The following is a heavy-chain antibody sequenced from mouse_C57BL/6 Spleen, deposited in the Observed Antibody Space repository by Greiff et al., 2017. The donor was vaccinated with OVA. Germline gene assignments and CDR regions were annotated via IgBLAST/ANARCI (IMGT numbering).Heavy chain of an antibody. D-gene: IGHD1-1*01. CDR2: ILPGSGST. Sequence: VQLQQSGAELMKPGASVKLSCKATGYTFTGYWIEWVKQRPGHGLEWIGEILPGSGSTNYNEKFKGKATFTADTSSNTAYMQLSSLTTEDSAIYDCARRFHYYGSLYYFDYWGQGTTLTVSS. CDR1: GYTFTGYW. J-gene: IGHJ2*01. CDR3: ARRFHYYGSLYYFDY. V-gene: IGHV1-9*01.